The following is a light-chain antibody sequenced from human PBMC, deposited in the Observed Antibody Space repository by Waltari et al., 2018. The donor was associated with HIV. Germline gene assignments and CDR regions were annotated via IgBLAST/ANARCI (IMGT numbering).Light chain of an antibody. V-gene: IGLV1-44*01. CDR2: GSS. CDR3: AVWDDSLSEYV. Sequence: QSVLTQPPSASGAPGQRVTISCSGSFSNIGSNTVNWYQQLPGTAPRLLIYGSSPRPAGGPDRFSGSRSDTSACLDISGLHSEDEGDYYCAVWDDSLSEYVFATGTKVFVL. CDR1: FSNIGSNT. J-gene: IGLJ1*01.